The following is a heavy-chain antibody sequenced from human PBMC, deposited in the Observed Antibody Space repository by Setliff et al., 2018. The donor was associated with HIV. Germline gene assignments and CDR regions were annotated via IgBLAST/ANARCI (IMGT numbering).Heavy chain of an antibody. V-gene: IGHV3-9*01. D-gene: IGHD1-20*01. CDR1: EFTNFW. J-gene: IGHJ3*02. CDR3: AKHWRIESDNSDAFDI. CDR2: ISWNSGSI. Sequence: LSLSCSASEFTNFWMAWVRQAPGKGLEWVSGISWNSGSIGYADSVKGRFTISRDNAKNSLFLQVNSLRTEDTAFYFCAKHWRIESDNSDAFDIWGQGTLVTVSS.